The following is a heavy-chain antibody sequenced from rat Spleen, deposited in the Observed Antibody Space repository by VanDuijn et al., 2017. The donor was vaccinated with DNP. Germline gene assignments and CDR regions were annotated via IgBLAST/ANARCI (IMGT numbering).Heavy chain of an antibody. CDR2: INPDGSNT. D-gene: IGHD1-10*01. Sequence: EVQLVETGGGLVPPGRSLKLSCVASGFTFNTYWMFWIRQTPGKGLEWVASINPDGSNTYYPDSVKGRFTISRDNAKDTLYLQMNSLRSEDTATYYCARDRITSFDYWGQGVMVTVSS. CDR1: GFTFNTYW. J-gene: IGHJ2*01. CDR3: ARDRITSFDY. V-gene: IGHV5-58*01.